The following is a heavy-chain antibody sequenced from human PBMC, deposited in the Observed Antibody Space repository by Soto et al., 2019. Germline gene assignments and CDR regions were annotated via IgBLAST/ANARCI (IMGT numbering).Heavy chain of an antibody. Sequence: QVQLVESGGGVVQPGRSLRLSCAASGFTFSSYAMHWVRQAPGKGLEWVAVISYDGSNKYYADSVKGRFTISRDNSKNTLYLQMNSLRAEDTAVYYCAKALRGYSGYDLPSRLYGMDVWGQGTTVTVSS. CDR1: GFTFSSYA. D-gene: IGHD5-12*01. CDR2: ISYDGSNK. J-gene: IGHJ6*02. CDR3: AKALRGYSGYDLPSRLYGMDV. V-gene: IGHV3-30-3*01.